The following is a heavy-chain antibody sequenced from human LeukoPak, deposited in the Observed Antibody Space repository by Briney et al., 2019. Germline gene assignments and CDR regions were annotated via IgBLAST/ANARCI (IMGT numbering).Heavy chain of an antibody. Sequence: SETLSLTCTVSGGSISSGDYYWSWIRQPPGKGLEWLGYIYYSGSTYYNPSLKSRVTISVDTSKNQFSLKLSSVTAADTAVYYCGANYYDSSGTSSAPIWGQGTMVTVSS. V-gene: IGHV4-30-4*01. CDR1: GGSISSGDYY. CDR2: IYYSGST. D-gene: IGHD3-22*01. CDR3: GANYYDSSGTSSAPI. J-gene: IGHJ3*02.